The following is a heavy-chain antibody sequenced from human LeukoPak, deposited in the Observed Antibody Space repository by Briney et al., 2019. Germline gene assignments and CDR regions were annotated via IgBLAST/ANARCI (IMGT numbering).Heavy chain of an antibody. CDR3: AKSGYGNAFDI. Sequence: ASVKVSCKASGYTFTSYYMHWVRQAPGQGLEWMGIINPSGGSTSYAQKFQGRVTMTRNTSISTAYMELSSLRSEDTAVYYCAKSGYGNAFDIWGQGTMVTVSS. V-gene: IGHV1-46*01. CDR2: INPSGGST. CDR1: GYTFTSYY. J-gene: IGHJ3*02. D-gene: IGHD6-13*01.